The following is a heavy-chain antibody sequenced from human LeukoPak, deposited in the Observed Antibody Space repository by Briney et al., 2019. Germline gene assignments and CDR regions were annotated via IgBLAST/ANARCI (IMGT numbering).Heavy chain of an antibody. J-gene: IGHJ4*02. D-gene: IGHD5-24*01. V-gene: IGHV1-18*01. CDR2: ISAYNGDT. CDR3: ARDSVAMSTIRDFGY. Sequence: GASVKVSCKASGYTFTSYGFSWVRQAPGRGLEWMGWISAYNGDTNYAQKLQGRLTMTTDTSTSTAYMELRSLRSDDTAVYYCARDSVAMSTIRDFGYWGQGTLVTVSS. CDR1: GYTFTSYG.